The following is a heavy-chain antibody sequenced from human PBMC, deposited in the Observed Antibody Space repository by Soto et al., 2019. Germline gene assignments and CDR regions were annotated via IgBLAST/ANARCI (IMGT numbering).Heavy chain of an antibody. D-gene: IGHD1-1*01. V-gene: IGHV4-39*01. J-gene: IGHJ4*02. CDR2: IYYSGST. Sequence: SETLSLTCTVSGASISSSSYLWGWIRQPPGKGLEWIGSIYYSGSTYYNPSLNSRATVSLDTSKNQFSLKLSSVTAADTAVYYCARHGGPSRTGTGFGYWGQGTQVTVSS. CDR3: ARHGGPSRTGTGFGY. CDR1: GASISSSSYL.